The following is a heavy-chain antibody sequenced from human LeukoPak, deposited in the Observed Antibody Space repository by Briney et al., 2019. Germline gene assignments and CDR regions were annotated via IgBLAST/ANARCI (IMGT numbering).Heavy chain of an antibody. CDR3: TKSPGSWKFDG. CDR1: GFTFSTCG. CDR2: IRYHGSDK. Sequence: GGSLRLSCAASGFTFSTCGMHWVRQAPGQGLEWVAFIRYHGSDKYYADSVKGRFTISRDNSENTLYLQMNSLRAEDTAVYYCTKSPGSWKFDGWGQGTLVTVSS. D-gene: IGHD6-13*01. J-gene: IGHJ4*02. V-gene: IGHV3-30*02.